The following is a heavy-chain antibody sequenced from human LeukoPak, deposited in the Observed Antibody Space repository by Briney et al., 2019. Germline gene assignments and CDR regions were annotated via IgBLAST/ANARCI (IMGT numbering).Heavy chain of an antibody. D-gene: IGHD2-15*01. J-gene: IGHJ4*01. CDR1: GFTFSSYG. CDR3: AKDRSSYGWFDY. CDR2: IRYDGSNK. V-gene: IGHV3-30*02. Sequence: GGSLRLSCAASGFTFSSYGMHWVRQAPGKGLEWVAFIRYDGSNKYYADSVKGRFTISRDNSKNTLYLQMSSLRAEDTAVYYCAKDRSSYGWFDYWGQGTLVTVSS.